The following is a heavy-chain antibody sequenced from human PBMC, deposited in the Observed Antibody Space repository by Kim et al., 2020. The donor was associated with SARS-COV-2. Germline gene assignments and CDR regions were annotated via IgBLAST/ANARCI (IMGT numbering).Heavy chain of an antibody. D-gene: IGHD5-12*01. J-gene: IGHJ6*02. Sequence: ASVKVSCKASGYTFTDYYMHWVRQAPGQGLEWMGWINPNSGGASSTQKFQGRVTMTRDTSISTAYMELSSLRSDDTAVYYCSRGGDIAGVARKHGMDVWGQGTTVTVSS. CDR3: SRGGDIAGVARKHGMDV. CDR1: GYTFTDYY. V-gene: IGHV1-2*02. CDR2: INPNSGGA.